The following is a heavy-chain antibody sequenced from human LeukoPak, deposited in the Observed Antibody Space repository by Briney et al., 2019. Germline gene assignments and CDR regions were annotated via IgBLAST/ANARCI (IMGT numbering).Heavy chain of an antibody. Sequence: TLSLXCTVSXVSISSGDYYWGWIRQPPGKGLEWIGYIYYSGSTYYNPSLKSRVTISVDTSKNQFSLKLSSVTAADTAVYYCARSLTGVDTAMVLDYWGQGTLVTVSS. CDR2: IYYSGST. CDR3: ARSLTGVDTAMVLDY. CDR1: XVSISSGDYY. V-gene: IGHV4-30-4*01. J-gene: IGHJ4*02. D-gene: IGHD5-18*01.